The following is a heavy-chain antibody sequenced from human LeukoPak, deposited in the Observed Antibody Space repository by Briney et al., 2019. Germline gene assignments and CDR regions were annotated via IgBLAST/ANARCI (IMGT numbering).Heavy chain of an antibody. CDR1: GYTFTGNY. Sequence: ASVKVSCKASGYTFTGNYMHWVRQAPGQGLEWMGWINPNSGGTNYAQKFQGWVTMTRVTSISTAYIELSRLRSDDTAVYYCARGGPYYYDSRTFDYWAREPWSPSPQ. V-gene: IGHV1-2*04. CDR2: INPNSGGT. J-gene: IGHJ4*02. CDR3: ARGGPYYYDSRTFDY. D-gene: IGHD3-22*01.